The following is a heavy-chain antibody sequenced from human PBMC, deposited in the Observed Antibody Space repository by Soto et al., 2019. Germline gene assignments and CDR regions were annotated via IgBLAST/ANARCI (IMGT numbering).Heavy chain of an antibody. CDR3: ARGYFDSGHGYDL. CDR2: IFTRDSET. J-gene: IGHJ5*02. V-gene: IGHV5-51*01. Sequence: GESLKISCKGPGHLFNNHWIGWVRQTPGKGLEWMGLIFTRDSETKTSPSFQGHVSFSVDNSINTVYLQWTSLKTTDTGIYFCARGYFDSGHGYDLWGQGTLVTVS. D-gene: IGHD3-10*01. CDR1: GHLFNNHW.